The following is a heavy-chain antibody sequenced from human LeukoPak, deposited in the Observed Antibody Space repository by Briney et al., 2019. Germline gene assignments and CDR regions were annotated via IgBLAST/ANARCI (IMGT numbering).Heavy chain of an antibody. CDR1: GFTFSSYA. CDR2: ISGSGGST. J-gene: IGHJ5*02. Sequence: GGSLRLSCAASGFTFSSYAMSWVRQAPGKGLEWVSAISGSGGSTYYADSVKGRFTISRDNSKNTLYLQMNSLRAEDTAVHYCAKGGRRITMVRGVAETNWFDPWGQGTLVTVSS. V-gene: IGHV3-23*01. D-gene: IGHD3-10*01. CDR3: AKGGRRITMVRGVAETNWFDP.